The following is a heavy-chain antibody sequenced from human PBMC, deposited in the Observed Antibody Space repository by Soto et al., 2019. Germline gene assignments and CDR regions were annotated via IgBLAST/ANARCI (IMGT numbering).Heavy chain of an antibody. V-gene: IGHV4-59*08. CDR2: IYHNGSA. CDR3: ARHGGYYFDY. CDR1: GDSITSDY. J-gene: IGHJ4*02. D-gene: IGHD3-16*01. Sequence: SETLSLTCTVSGDSITSDYCCWIRQARGKGLEWIGNIYHNGSATYNPSLKSRATISIDTSNNQFSLKLNSVTAADTAIYYCARHGGYYFDYWGQGAPVTVSS.